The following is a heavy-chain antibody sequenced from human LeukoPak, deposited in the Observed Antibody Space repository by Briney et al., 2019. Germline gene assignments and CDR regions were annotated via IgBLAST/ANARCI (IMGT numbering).Heavy chain of an antibody. J-gene: IGHJ4*02. CDR1: GFTFRSYW. D-gene: IGHD6-13*01. CDR3: ARDRPPLAAAGPFDY. Sequence: PGRSLRLSSAPSGFTFRSYWMSWVRQAPGKGREWVANIQQDGREKYYVDSVEGRFTISRDNAKNSLYLQMNSLRAEDTAVYYCARDRPPLAAAGPFDYWGQGILVTVSS. CDR2: IQQDGREK. V-gene: IGHV3-7*01.